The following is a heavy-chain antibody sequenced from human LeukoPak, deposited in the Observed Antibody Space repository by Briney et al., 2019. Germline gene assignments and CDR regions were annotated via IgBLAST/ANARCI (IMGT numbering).Heavy chain of an antibody. V-gene: IGHV4-34*01. CDR1: GGSFSGYY. CDR3: ARGGGSIAARPVGY. D-gene: IGHD6-6*01. Sequence: SETLSLTCAVYGGSFSGYYWSWIRQPPGKGLEWIGEINRSGSTNYNPSLKSRVTISVDTSKNQFSLKLSSVTAADTAVYYCARGGGSIAARPVGYWGQGTLVTVSS. CDR2: INRSGST. J-gene: IGHJ4*02.